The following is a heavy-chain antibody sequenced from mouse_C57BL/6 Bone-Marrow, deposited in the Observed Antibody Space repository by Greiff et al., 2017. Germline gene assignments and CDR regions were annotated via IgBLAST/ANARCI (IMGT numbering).Heavy chain of an antibody. CDR3: ARRDYYGSSYSDY. D-gene: IGHD1-1*01. J-gene: IGHJ2*01. Sequence: EVHLVESGGDLVKPGGSLKLSCAASGFTFSSYGMSWVRQTPDKRLEWVATISSGGSYTYYPDSVKGRFTISGDNAKNTLYLQMSSLKSEDTAMYYCARRDYYGSSYSDYWGQGTTLTVSS. V-gene: IGHV5-6*01. CDR1: GFTFSSYG. CDR2: ISSGGSYT.